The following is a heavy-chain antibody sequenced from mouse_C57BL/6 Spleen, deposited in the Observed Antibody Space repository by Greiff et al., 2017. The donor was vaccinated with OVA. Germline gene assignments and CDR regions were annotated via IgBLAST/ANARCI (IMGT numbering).Heavy chain of an antibody. CDR3: ARGGVTTVVARYYAMDY. D-gene: IGHD1-1*01. CDR1: GYTFTSYW. Sequence: QVQLQQSGAELVKPGASVKLSCKASGYTFTSYWMHWVKQRPGRGLEWIGRIDPNSGGTKYNEKFKSKATLTVDKPSSTAYMQLSSLTSEDSAVYYCARGGVTTVVARYYAMDYWGQGTSVTVSS. J-gene: IGHJ4*01. CDR2: IDPNSGGT. V-gene: IGHV1-72*01.